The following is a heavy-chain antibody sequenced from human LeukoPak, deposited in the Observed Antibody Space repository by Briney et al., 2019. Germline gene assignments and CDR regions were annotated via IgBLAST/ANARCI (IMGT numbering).Heavy chain of an antibody. J-gene: IGHJ3*02. D-gene: IGHD3-3*01. Sequence: KPSETLSLTCTVSGGSVNSGTYYWSWIRQPPGKGPEWIGNIYYSGSAYYNPSLKSRITMSVDTPKNQFSLKLSSVTAADTAVYYCARDIGVVKAFDIWGQGSMVTVSS. CDR1: GGSVNSGTYY. CDR2: IYYSGSA. V-gene: IGHV4-39*07. CDR3: ARDIGVVKAFDI.